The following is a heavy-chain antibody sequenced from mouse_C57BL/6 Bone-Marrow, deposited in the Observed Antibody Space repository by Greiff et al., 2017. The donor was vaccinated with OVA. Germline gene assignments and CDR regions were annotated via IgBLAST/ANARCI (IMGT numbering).Heavy chain of an antibody. J-gene: IGHJ1*03. CDR3: ARPTQGYFDV. D-gene: IGHD1-1*01. CDR2: IYPGSGST. V-gene: IGHV1-55*01. Sequence: QVQLQQSGAELVKPGASVKMSCKASGYTFTSYWITWVKQRPGQGLEWIGDIYPGSGSTNYNEKFKSKATLTVDTSSSTAYMQLSSLTSEDSAVYYCARPTQGYFDVWGTGTTVTVSS. CDR1: GYTFTSYW.